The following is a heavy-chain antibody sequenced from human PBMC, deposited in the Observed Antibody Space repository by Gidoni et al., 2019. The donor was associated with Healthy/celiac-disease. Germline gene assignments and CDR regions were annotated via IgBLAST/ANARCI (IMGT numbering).Heavy chain of an antibody. J-gene: IGHJ4*02. Sequence: EVQLVESGGGLVQPGRSLRLSCAASGFTFDDYAMHWVRQAPGKGLEWVSGISWNSGSIGYADSVKGRFTISRDNAKNSLYLQMNSLRAEDTALYYCAKVSTGYSSGWDYWGQGTLVTVSS. CDR2: ISWNSGSI. CDR1: GFTFDDYA. CDR3: AKVSTGYSSGWDY. V-gene: IGHV3-9*01. D-gene: IGHD6-19*01.